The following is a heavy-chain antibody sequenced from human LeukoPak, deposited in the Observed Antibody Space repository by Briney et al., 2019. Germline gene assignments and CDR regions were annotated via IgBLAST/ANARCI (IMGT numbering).Heavy chain of an antibody. V-gene: IGHV3-53*04. D-gene: IGHD6-6*01. CDR3: ASGIVSSSPDY. CDR2: IYSGGST. Sequence: GGSLRLSCAASGFIVSSNYMSWVRQAPGKGLEWVSVIYSGGSTYYADSVKGRFTISRHNSKNTLYLQMNSLRAEDTAVYYCASGIVSSSPDYWGQGTLVTVSS. CDR1: GFIVSSNY. J-gene: IGHJ4*02.